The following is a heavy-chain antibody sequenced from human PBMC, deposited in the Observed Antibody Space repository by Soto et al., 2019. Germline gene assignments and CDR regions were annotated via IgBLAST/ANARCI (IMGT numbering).Heavy chain of an antibody. CDR2: INPNSGGP. CDR3: ARGTGYRSLSFDP. Sequence: QVQLVQSGAEVKKPAASVKVSCKASGYTFTGYYMHWVRQAPGQGLEWMGWINPNSGGPNYAQKFQGRVTMTRDTSISPAYREVSRLRSDDTAVYYCARGTGYRSLSFDPWGQGTVVTVSS. D-gene: IGHD6-19*01. J-gene: IGHJ5*02. CDR1: GYTFTGYY. V-gene: IGHV1-2*02.